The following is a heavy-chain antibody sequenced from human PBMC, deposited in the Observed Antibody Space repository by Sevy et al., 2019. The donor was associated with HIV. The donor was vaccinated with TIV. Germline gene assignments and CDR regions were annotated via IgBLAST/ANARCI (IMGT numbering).Heavy chain of an antibody. CDR3: TTGLRITIFGVVITPPHYYGMDV. J-gene: IGHJ6*02. Sequence: GGSLRLSCAASGFTFSGSAMHWVRQASGKGLEWVGRIKSKTDGGTTDYAAPVKGRFTISRDDSKNTLYLQMNSLKTEDTAVYYCTTGLRITIFGVVITPPHYYGMDVWGQGTTVTVSS. D-gene: IGHD3-3*01. CDR2: IKSKTDGGTT. CDR1: GFTFSGSA. V-gene: IGHV3-15*01.